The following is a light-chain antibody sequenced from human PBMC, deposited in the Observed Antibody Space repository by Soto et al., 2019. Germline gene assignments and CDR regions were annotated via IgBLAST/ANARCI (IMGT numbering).Light chain of an antibody. J-gene: IGLJ2*01. CDR1: SSNIVAGYD. CDR2: GNS. V-gene: IGLV1-40*01. Sequence: QSVLTQPPSVSGAPGQRVTISCTGSSSNIVAGYDVHWYQQLPGTAPKLLIYGNSNRPSGVPDRFSGSKSGTSASLAITGLQAADEADYYCQSYDSSLSGSVVFGGGTKLTVL. CDR3: QSYDSSLSGSVV.